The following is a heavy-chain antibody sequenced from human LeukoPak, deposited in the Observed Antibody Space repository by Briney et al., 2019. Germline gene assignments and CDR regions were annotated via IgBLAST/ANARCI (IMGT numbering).Heavy chain of an antibody. D-gene: IGHD2-21*01. J-gene: IGHJ3*02. Sequence: GESLRLSCAASGFTFSSYGMHWVRQAPGKGLEWVAVISYDGSNKYYADSVKGRFTISRDNSKNTLYLQMNSLRAEDTAVYYCAKEGHTAHAFDIWGQGTMVTVSS. CDR3: AKEGHTAHAFDI. V-gene: IGHV3-30*18. CDR1: GFTFSSYG. CDR2: ISYDGSNK.